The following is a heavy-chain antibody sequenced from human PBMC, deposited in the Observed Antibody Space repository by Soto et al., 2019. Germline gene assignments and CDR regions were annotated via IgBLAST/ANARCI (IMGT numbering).Heavy chain of an antibody. V-gene: IGHV3-23*01. D-gene: IGHD3-16*02. CDR2: ISTSGGRP. CDR3: AKDPDRYDYVWGTYRYIDH. J-gene: IGHJ4*02. Sequence: GGSLRRSCTSSVIRFSHYAMSWFRQSPSKELEWVSSISTSGGRPYYADSVKGRFTISRDNSKNTLYLQMNSLRVEDTAVYYCAKDPDRYDYVWGTYRYIDHWGQGPLVTVSS. CDR1: VIRFSHYA.